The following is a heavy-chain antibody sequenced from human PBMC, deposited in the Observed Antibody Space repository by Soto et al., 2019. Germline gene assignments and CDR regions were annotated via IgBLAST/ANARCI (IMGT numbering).Heavy chain of an antibody. CDR2: IYVSGTT. J-gene: IGHJ4*02. CDR1: GFSVSSNA. CDR3: ARSYKWIGLFDY. Sequence: LRLSWAASGFSVSSNAMTWVRQAPGKGLEWVSLIYVSGTTSYADSVKGRFTISRDDSKNTLYLQMNTLRVEDTAVYYCARSYKWIGLFDYWGQGTLVTVSS. V-gene: IGHV3-53*01. D-gene: IGHD1-20*01.